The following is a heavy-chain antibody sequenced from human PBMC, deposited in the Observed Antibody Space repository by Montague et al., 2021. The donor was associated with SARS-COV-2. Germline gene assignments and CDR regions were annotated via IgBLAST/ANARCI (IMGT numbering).Heavy chain of an antibody. CDR3: ARHRRDDVVTYYPDF. D-gene: IGHD3-10*01. CDR1: GGSFDSDDFF. Sequence: SETLSLTCSVSGGSFDSDDFFWGWIRQPPGKRLEWIGVISNGGRTFDNPSLKSRVTISVHTSRNQLSLNVKSVTAADTAVYYCARHRRDDVVTYYPDFWGQGIMVTVSS. CDR2: ISNGGRT. V-gene: IGHV4-39*01. J-gene: IGHJ4*02.